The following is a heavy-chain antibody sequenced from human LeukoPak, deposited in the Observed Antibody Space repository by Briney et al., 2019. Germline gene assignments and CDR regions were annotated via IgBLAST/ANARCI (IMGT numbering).Heavy chain of an antibody. J-gene: IGHJ3*02. Sequence: GSLRLSCAASGFTFSSYGMHWVRQAPGKGLEWVAFIRYDGSNKYYADSLKGRFTISRDNSKNTLYLQMNSLRAEDTAVYYCAKDWRDYYDSSGYDAFDIWGQGTMVTVSS. CDR2: IRYDGSNK. CDR3: AKDWRDYYDSSGYDAFDI. CDR1: GFTFSSYG. D-gene: IGHD3-22*01. V-gene: IGHV3-30*02.